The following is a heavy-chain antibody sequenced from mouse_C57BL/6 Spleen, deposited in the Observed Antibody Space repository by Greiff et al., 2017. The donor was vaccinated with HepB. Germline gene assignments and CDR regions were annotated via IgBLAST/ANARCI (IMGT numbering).Heavy chain of an antibody. CDR1: GFTFSDYY. V-gene: IGHV5-12*01. J-gene: IGHJ4*01. CDR3: ASHYGSSLYYAMDY. CDR2: ISNGGGST. D-gene: IGHD1-1*01. Sequence: EVKLVESGGGLVQPGGSLKLSCAASGFTFSDYYMYWVRQTPEKRLEWVAYISNGGGSTYYPDTVKGRFTISRDNAKNTRYLQMSRLKSEDTAMYYCASHYGSSLYYAMDYWGQGTSVTVSS.